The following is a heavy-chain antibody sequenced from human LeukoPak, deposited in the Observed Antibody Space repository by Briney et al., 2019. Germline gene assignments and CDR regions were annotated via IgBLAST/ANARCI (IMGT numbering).Heavy chain of an antibody. Sequence: PSETLSLTCAVYGGSFSGYYWSWIRQPPGKGLEWIGEINHSGSTNYNPSLKSRVTISVDTSKNQFSLKLSSVTAADTAVYYCARHGSPRSCSGGSCYNWFDPWGQGTLVTVSS. V-gene: IGHV4-34*01. CDR3: ARHGSPRSCSGGSCYNWFDP. J-gene: IGHJ5*02. CDR1: GGSFSGYY. D-gene: IGHD2-15*01. CDR2: INHSGST.